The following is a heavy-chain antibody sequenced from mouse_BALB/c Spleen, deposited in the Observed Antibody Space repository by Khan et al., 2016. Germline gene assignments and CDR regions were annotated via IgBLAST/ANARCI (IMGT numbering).Heavy chain of an antibody. Sequence: EVQLQESGPGLVKPSQSLSLTCTVTGYSITSDYAWNWIRQFPGNKLEWMGYITYSGLTNYNPSLKSRISITRYTSKNQFFLQLLSVTTEDTATYYCAYDGDYAWFSYWGQGTLVTISA. D-gene: IGHD2-3*01. CDR2: ITYSGLT. CDR3: AYDGDYAWFSY. V-gene: IGHV3-2*02. CDR1: GYSITSDYA. J-gene: IGHJ3*01.